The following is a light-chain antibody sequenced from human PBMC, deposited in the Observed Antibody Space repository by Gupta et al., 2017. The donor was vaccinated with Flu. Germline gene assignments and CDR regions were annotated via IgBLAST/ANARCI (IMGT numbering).Light chain of an antibody. Sequence: VKLTCTLSSGHSSYAIAWHQQQPEKGPRYLMKLNSDGSHSKGDGIPDRFSGSNSGAERYLTISSLQSEDEADYYCQTWGTGIGVFGGGTKLTVL. J-gene: IGLJ2*01. CDR2: LNSDGSH. CDR3: QTWGTGIGV. V-gene: IGLV4-69*01. CDR1: SGHSSYA.